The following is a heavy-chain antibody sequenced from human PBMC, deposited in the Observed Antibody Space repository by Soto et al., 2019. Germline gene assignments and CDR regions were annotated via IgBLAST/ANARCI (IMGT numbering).Heavy chain of an antibody. CDR2: IYYSGST. V-gene: IGHV4-59*08. CDR1: SLSIRSYY. J-gene: IGHJ3*02. D-gene: IGHD2-15*01. CDR3: ARRHREYRSGGSCNPSPFDT. Sequence: PSDTLSLTCTVTSLSIRSYYWSWIPQPPGKGLEWIGYIYYSGSTNYNPSLKSRVTISVDTSKNQFSLKLSSVTAADTAVYYCARRHREYRSGGSCNPSPFDTWGQWTMVT.